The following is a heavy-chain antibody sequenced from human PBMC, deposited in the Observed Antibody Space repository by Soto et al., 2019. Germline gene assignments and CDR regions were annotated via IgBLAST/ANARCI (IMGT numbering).Heavy chain of an antibody. CDR3: ARSVFATVTTTEWFDP. CDR2: TYYRSKWYN. Sequence: PSQTLSLTCAISGDSVSSNSATWTWIRQSPSRGLEWLGRTYYRSKWYNDYAVSVKSRITINPDTSKNQFSLQLNSVTPDDTAVYYCARSVFATVTTTEWFDPWGQGTLVTVSS. V-gene: IGHV6-1*01. J-gene: IGHJ5*02. D-gene: IGHD4-17*01. CDR1: GDSVSSNSAT.